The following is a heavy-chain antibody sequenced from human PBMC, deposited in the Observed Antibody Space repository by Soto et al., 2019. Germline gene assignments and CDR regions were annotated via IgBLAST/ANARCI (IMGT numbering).Heavy chain of an antibody. CDR3: AREIYYYDSRGYYIGPGYGMDV. J-gene: IGHJ6*02. Sequence: ASVKVSCKASGYTFTSYAMHWVRQAPGQRLEWMGWINAGNGNTKYSQKFQGRVTITRDTSASTAYTELSSLRSEDTAVYYCAREIYYYDSRGYYIGPGYGMDVWGQGTTVTVSS. V-gene: IGHV1-3*01. CDR1: GYTFTSYA. D-gene: IGHD3-22*01. CDR2: INAGNGNT.